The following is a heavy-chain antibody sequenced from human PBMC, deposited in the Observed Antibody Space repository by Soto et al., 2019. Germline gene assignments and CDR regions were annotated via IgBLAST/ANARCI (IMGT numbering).Heavy chain of an antibody. V-gene: IGHV1-69*01. CDR1: GGTFSSYA. J-gene: IGHJ3*02. Sequence: QVQLVQSGAEVKKPGSSVKVSCKASGGTFSSYAISWVRQAPGQGLEWMGGIIPIFGTANYAQKFQGRVTITADESTSTAYMELSSLRSEDTAVYYCARDTLRYCSGGSCYAAAFDIWDQWTMVTVSS. CDR3: ARDTLRYCSGGSCYAAAFDI. CDR2: IIPIFGTA. D-gene: IGHD2-15*01.